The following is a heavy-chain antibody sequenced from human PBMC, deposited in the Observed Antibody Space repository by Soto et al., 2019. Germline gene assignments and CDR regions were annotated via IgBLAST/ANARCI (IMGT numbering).Heavy chain of an antibody. CDR2: ISDGGGST. CDR3: ASVFCSNGVCYMGHFDY. Sequence: DVQLLESGGGLVQPGGSLRLSCATSGFPFSTYAMTWVRQAPGKGLEWVSGISDGGGSTYYADSVKGRFTISRDTSKNTLYLHMNSLRAEDTAVYYCASVFCSNGVCYMGHFDYWGQGTLVTVSS. CDR1: GFPFSTYA. J-gene: IGHJ4*02. D-gene: IGHD2-8*01. V-gene: IGHV3-23*01.